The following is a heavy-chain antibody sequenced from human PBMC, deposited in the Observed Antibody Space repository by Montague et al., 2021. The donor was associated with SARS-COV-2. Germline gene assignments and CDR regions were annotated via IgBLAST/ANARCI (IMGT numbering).Heavy chain of an antibody. CDR3: ASHPVFQQLYS. CDR1: GASVSSINW. Sequence: SETLSLTCAVSGASVSSINWWSLVRQPPGRGLEWIAEIHHTGIINFNPSLRSRGLISLDSSKNQFSLTLNSVTAADTATYYCASHPVFQQLYSWGQGTLVSVS. CDR2: IHHTGII. D-gene: IGHD6-13*01. J-gene: IGHJ4*02. V-gene: IGHV4-4*02.